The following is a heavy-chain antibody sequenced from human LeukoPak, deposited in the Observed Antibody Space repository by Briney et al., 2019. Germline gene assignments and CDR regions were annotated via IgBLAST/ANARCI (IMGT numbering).Heavy chain of an antibody. CDR1: GFTFSSYA. CDR3: ARTYDSSGYGDY. V-gene: IGHV3-30*04. Sequence: GGSLRLSCAASGFTFSSYAMHWVRQAPGKGLEWVAVISYDGSNKYYADSVKGRFTISRDNSKNTLYLQMNSLRAEDTAAYYCARTYDSSGYGDYWGQGTLVTVSS. D-gene: IGHD3-22*01. J-gene: IGHJ4*02. CDR2: ISYDGSNK.